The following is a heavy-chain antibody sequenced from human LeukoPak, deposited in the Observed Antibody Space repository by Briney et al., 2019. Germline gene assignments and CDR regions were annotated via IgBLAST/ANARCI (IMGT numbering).Heavy chain of an antibody. D-gene: IGHD5-24*01. CDR2: ISGSGSGGST. CDR3: AKSGYNRFDY. V-gene: IGHV3-23*01. J-gene: IGHJ4*02. CDR1: GFTFSSSA. Sequence: PGGSLRLSCAASGFTFSSSAMSWVRQAPGKGLEWVSNISGSGSGGSTYYADSVKGRFTISRDNSKNTLYLQMNSLRAGDTAVYYCAKSGYNRFDYWSQGTLVTVSS.